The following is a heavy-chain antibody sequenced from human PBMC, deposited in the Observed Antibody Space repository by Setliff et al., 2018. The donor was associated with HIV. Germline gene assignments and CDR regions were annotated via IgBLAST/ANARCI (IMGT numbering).Heavy chain of an antibody. J-gene: IGHJ4*02. CDR1: DDPINSFY. D-gene: IGHD1-26*01. CDR2: IYTSGST. V-gene: IGHV4-4*09. Sequence: SETLSLTCTVSDDPINSFYWSWIRQPPGKGLEWIGYIYTSGSTNYNPSLEGRVTISVDTSKNQFSLKLNSVTAADTAVYFCATSEWELIDFDYWGQGTLVTVSS. CDR3: ATSEWELIDFDY.